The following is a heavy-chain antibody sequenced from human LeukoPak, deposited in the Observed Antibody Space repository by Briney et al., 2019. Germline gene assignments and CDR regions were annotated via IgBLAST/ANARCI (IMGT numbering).Heavy chain of an antibody. V-gene: IGHV4-39*07. CDR3: ASEGWFGEFLPFNWFDP. CDR2: IYYSGST. J-gene: IGHJ5*02. CDR1: GGSISSSSYY. Sequence: SETLSLTCTVSGGSISSSSYYWGWIRQPPGKGLEWIGSIYYSGSTYYNPSLKSRVTISVDTSKNQFSLKLSSVTAADTAVYYCASEGWFGEFLPFNWFDPWGQGTLVTVSS. D-gene: IGHD3-10*01.